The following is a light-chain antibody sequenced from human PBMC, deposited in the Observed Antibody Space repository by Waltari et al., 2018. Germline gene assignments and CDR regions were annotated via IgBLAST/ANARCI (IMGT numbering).Light chain of an antibody. J-gene: IGLJ2*01. CDR3: SSYTSSSTLV. CDR1: SSDVGGYNY. CDR2: DVS. Sequence: QSALTQPASVSGSPGQSITISCTGTSSDVGGYNYVSWYQQHPGQAPKIMIYDVSKRPSVVSNRFSGSKSGNTASLTISGLQAEDEADYYCSSYTSSSTLVFGGGTKLTVL. V-gene: IGLV2-14*01.